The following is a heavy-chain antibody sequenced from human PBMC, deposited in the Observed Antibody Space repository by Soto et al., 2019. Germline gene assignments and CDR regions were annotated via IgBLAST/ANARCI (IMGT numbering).Heavy chain of an antibody. CDR2: ISWNSGSI. CDR3: AKGSIPNWSRDPFDI. V-gene: IGHV3-9*01. D-gene: IGHD3-3*01. CDR1: GFTFDDYA. J-gene: IGHJ3*02. Sequence: EVQLVESGGGLVQPGRSLRLSCAASGFTFDDYAMHWVRQAPGKGLEWVSGISWNSGSIGYADSVKGRFTISRDNAKNSLYLQMNSLRAEDTALYYCAKGSIPNWSRDPFDIWGQGTMVTVSS.